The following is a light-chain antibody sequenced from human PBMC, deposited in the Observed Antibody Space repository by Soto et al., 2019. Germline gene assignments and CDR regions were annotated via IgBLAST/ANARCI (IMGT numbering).Light chain of an antibody. V-gene: IGKV1-9*01. Sequence: DIQLTQSPSFLSSSVGDRVTITCRASQSISSYLAWYQQKPGKAPKLLIYAASTLQSGVPSRFSGSGAGTEFTLTISSLQHEDFATYYCQQLNSYPRFGPGTKVDIK. J-gene: IGKJ3*01. CDR1: QSISSY. CDR2: AAS. CDR3: QQLNSYPR.